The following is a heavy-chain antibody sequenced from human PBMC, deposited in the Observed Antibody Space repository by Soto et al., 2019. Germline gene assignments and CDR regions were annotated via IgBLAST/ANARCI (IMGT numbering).Heavy chain of an antibody. Sequence: QITLKASGPTLVKPTQTLTLTCTFSGFSLSTGGVGVGWIRQPPGKAPEWLALIYWNDDKRYSPSLNSRLTINKATSKNQVVLKMSNKDPVDTATYYCGGYKDLTGYHGYHMDVWGQRTTVTV. CDR3: GGYKDLTGYHGYHMDV. J-gene: IGHJ6*02. D-gene: IGHD3-9*01. CDR1: GFSLSTGGVG. CDR2: IYWNDDK. V-gene: IGHV2-5*01.